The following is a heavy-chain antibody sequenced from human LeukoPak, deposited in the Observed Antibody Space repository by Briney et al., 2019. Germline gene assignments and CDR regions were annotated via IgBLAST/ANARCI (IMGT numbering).Heavy chain of an antibody. J-gene: IGHJ1*01. Sequence: PSETLSLTCTVSGYSISSAYYWGWIRQPPGKGLEWIGSIYHSGTTYYNPSLKSRVTISVDTSKNQFSLKLISVTAADTAMYYCARDISYSGPTYFQHWGQGTLVTVSS. D-gene: IGHD1-26*01. CDR2: IYHSGTT. V-gene: IGHV4-38-2*02. CDR1: GYSISSAYY. CDR3: ARDISYSGPTYFQH.